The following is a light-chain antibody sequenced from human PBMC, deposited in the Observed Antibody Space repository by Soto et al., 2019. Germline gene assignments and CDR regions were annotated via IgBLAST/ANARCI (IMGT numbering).Light chain of an antibody. CDR1: QSVSGY. Sequence: EIVLTESPATLSLSPGATATLSCRASQSVSGYIGWYQQKPGQVPRLLSYADSNRATGIPARFSGSGSGTEFTLTISSLEPEDFSVYYCQQRYNWPITFGQGTRLEIK. CDR2: ADS. V-gene: IGKV3-11*01. J-gene: IGKJ5*01. CDR3: QQRYNWPIT.